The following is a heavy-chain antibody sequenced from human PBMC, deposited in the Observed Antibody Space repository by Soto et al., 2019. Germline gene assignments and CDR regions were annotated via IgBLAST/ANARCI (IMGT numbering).Heavy chain of an antibody. CDR1: GFTFSSHG. J-gene: IGHJ4*02. V-gene: IGHV3-30*18. CDR3: AKGELHPTTCHFDY. Sequence: GGSLRLSCAVSGFTFSSHGMHWVRQAPGKGLEWVAVISNDGSHTYYAESVKGRFTISRDNSKNTLYLQMDSLRAEDTAVYSCAKGELHPTTCHFDYWGQGTLVTVSS. D-gene: IGHD1-7*01. CDR2: ISNDGSHT.